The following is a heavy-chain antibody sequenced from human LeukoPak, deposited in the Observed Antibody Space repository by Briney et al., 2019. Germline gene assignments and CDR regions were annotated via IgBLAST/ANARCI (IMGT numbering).Heavy chain of an antibody. CDR3: AKDFRIAAAGEIDY. Sequence: GGSLRLSCAASGFSFDHYAIHWVRQAPGKGLEWVSGINWNSGSIGYADSVKGRFTISRDNAKNSLYLQMNSLRAEDTALYYCAKDFRIAAAGEIDYWGQGTLVTVSS. J-gene: IGHJ4*02. CDR1: GFSFDHYA. D-gene: IGHD6-13*01. V-gene: IGHV3-9*01. CDR2: INWNSGSI.